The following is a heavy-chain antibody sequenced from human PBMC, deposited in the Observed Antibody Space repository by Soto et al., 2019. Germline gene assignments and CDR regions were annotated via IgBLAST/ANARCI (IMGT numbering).Heavy chain of an antibody. CDR3: AKLALSSNTDY. V-gene: IGHV3-23*01. CDR1: GFTFTTYA. D-gene: IGHD2-15*01. Sequence: PGGSLRLSCAPSGFTFTTYAMIWFRQAPGKGLQWVSAISNSGGVTFYADSVKGRFAISRDNSKNTLYLQMNSLRADDTAVYYCAKLALSSNTDYWGQGTLVTVSS. CDR2: ISNSGGVT. J-gene: IGHJ4*02.